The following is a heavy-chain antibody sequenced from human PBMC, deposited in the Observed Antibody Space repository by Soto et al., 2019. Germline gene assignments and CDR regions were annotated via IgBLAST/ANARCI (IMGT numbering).Heavy chain of an antibody. J-gene: IGHJ4*02. CDR3: ARESSGWASGGPIHFDY. V-gene: IGHV3-48*02. CDR2: ISSSSSTI. CDR1: GFTFSSYS. D-gene: IGHD6-19*01. Sequence: EVQLVESGGGLVQPGGSLRLSCAASGFTFSSYSMNWVRQAPGKGLEWVSYISSSSSTIYYADSVKGRFTISRDNAKNSLYLQMNGLRDEDTAVYYCARESSGWASGGPIHFDYWGQGTLVTVSS.